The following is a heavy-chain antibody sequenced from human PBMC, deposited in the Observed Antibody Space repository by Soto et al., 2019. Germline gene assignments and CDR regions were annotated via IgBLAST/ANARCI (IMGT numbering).Heavy chain of an antibody. CDR1: GYSFTSYW. D-gene: IGHD3-22*01. CDR3: ASPAGRLLRISDYYYYGMDV. Sequence: PGESLKISCQGSGYSFTSYWISWVRQMPGEGLEWMGRIDPSDSYTNYSPSFQGHVTISADKSISTAYLQWSSLKASDTAMYYCASPAGRLLRISDYYYYGMDVWGQGTTVTVSS. J-gene: IGHJ6*02. CDR2: IDPSDSYT. V-gene: IGHV5-10-1*01.